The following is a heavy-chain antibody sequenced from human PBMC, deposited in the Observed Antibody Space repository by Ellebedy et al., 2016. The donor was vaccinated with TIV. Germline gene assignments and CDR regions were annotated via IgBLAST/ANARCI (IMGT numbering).Heavy chain of an antibody. CDR2: IIPIFGTA. Sequence: SVKVSXKASGGTFSSYAISWVRQAPGQGLEWMGGIIPIFGTANYAQKFQGRVTITADESTSTAYMELSSLRSEDTAVYYCARGGFTQSDFDYWGQGTLVTVSS. CDR1: GGTFSSYA. V-gene: IGHV1-69*13. CDR3: ARGGFTQSDFDY. J-gene: IGHJ4*02.